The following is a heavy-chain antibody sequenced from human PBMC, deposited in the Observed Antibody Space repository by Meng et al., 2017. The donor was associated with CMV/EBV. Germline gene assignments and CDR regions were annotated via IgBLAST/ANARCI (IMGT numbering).Heavy chain of an antibody. D-gene: IGHD2-15*01. J-gene: IGHJ6*02. CDR1: GFTFSSYS. CDR3: ARDGFDIVDSPDSRGYYYYGMDV. CDR2: ISSSSSTI. V-gene: IGHV3-48*04. Sequence: GGSLRLSCAASGFTFSSYSMNWVRQAPGKGLEWVSYISSSSSTIYYADSVKGRFTISRDNAKNSLYLQMNSLRAEDTAVYYCARDGFDIVDSPDSRGYYYYGMDVWGQGTTVTVSS.